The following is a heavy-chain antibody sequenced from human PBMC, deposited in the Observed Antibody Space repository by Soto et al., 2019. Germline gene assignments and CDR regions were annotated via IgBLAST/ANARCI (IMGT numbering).Heavy chain of an antibody. CDR1: GGSFIGYY. J-gene: IGHJ3*02. CDR2: INHSGST. D-gene: IGHD2-15*01. V-gene: IGHV4-34*01. CDR3: ARDGSEHTKGWRAFDI. Sequence: SETLSLTCAVYGGSFIGYYWSWIRQPPGKGLEWIGEINHSGSTNYNPSLKSRVTISVDTSKNQFSLKLSSVTAADTAVYYCARDGSEHTKGWRAFDIWGQGTMVTVSS.